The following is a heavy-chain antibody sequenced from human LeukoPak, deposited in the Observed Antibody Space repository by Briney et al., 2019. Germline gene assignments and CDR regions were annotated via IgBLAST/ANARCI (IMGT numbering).Heavy chain of an antibody. CDR1: GFTFSSYE. CDR2: ISSSGSTI. V-gene: IGHV3-48*03. CDR3: ARGRCSSTSCYSYKNLDY. J-gene: IGHJ4*02. Sequence: PGGSLRLSCAASGFTFSSYEMNWVRQAPGKGLEWVSYISSSGSTIYYADSVKGRFTISRDNAKNSLYLQMNSLRAEDTAVYYCARGRCSSTSCYSYKNLDYWGQGTLVTVSS. D-gene: IGHD2-2*01.